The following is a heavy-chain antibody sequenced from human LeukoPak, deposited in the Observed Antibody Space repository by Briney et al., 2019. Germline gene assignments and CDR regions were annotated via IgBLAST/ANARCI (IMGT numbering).Heavy chain of an antibody. D-gene: IGHD2-15*01. CDR3: ARDIVVVVAVTGPDY. CDR2: ISYDGSNK. Sequence: PGRSLRLACAASGFTFSSYAMHWARQAPGKGLEWVAVISYDGSNKYYADSVKSRFTISRDNSKNTLYLQMNSLRAEDTAVYYCARDIVVVVAVTGPDYWGQGTLVTVSS. J-gene: IGHJ4*02. CDR1: GFTFSSYA. V-gene: IGHV3-30-3*01.